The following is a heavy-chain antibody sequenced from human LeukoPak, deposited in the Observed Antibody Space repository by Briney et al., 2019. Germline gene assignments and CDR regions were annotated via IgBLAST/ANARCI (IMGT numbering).Heavy chain of an antibody. CDR2: ISGAGAST. CDR1: GFTFAIHA. D-gene: IGHD3-10*01. Sequence: GGSLRLSCAASGFTFAIHAMTWVRQAPGKGLEWVSGISGAGASTHYAESVKGQFTISRDNSQNTLFLQMNSLRVEDTAIYYCAKDSYVSGRPLHTFDVWGQGTMVTISS. J-gene: IGHJ3*01. V-gene: IGHV3-23*01. CDR3: AKDSYVSGRPLHTFDV.